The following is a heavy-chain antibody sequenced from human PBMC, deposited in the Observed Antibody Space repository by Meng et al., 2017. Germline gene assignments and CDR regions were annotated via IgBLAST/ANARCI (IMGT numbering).Heavy chain of an antibody. CDR1: GYTFTAYY. CDR3: VRDEDISAAGKLFGDY. CDR2: IDPNSGVT. D-gene: IGHD6-13*01. Sequence: QVQLVQSGAEVKKPGASMKVSCTPSGYTFTAYYIHWVRQAPGQGLDWMGRIDPNSGVTEYAQKFQGRVTVTGDTSISTAYMELSRLRSDDTAIYYCVRDEDISAAGKLFGDYWGQGTLVTVSS. V-gene: IGHV1-2*06. J-gene: IGHJ4*02.